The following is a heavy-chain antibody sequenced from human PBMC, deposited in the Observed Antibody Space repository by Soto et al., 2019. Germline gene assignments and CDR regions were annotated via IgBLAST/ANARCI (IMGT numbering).Heavy chain of an antibody. J-gene: IGHJ1*01. D-gene: IGHD3-16*01. CDR3: ARGPRAPLRAEYFQH. CDR2: MNPNSGNT. CDR1: GYTFTSYD. Sequence: ASVKVSCKASGYTFTSYDINWVRQATGQGLEWMGWMNPNSGNTGYAQKFQGRVTMTRNTSISTAYMELSSLRSEDTAVYYCARGPRAPLRAEYFQHWGQGTLVTVSS. V-gene: IGHV1-8*01.